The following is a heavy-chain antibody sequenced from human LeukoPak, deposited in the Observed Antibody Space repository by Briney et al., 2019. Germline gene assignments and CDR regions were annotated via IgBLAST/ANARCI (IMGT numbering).Heavy chain of an antibody. CDR1: GGSISSYY. V-gene: IGHV4-39*01. CDR2: IYYSGST. Sequence: TSETLSLTCTVSGGSISSYYWSWIRQPPGKGLEWIGSIYYSGSTYYNPSLKSRVTISVDTSKNQFSLKLSSVTAADTAVYYCARLANTRTSWFDPWGQGTLVTVSS. CDR3: ARLANTRTSWFDP. J-gene: IGHJ5*02.